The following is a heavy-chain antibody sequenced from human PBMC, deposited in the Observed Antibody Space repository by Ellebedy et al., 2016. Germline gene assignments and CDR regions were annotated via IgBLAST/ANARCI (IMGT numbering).Heavy chain of an antibody. Sequence: GESLKISXAVSGLPFQNFFMTWIRRAPGKGLEWVATISGAGYTTFFADSVKGRFTISRDNSKNTLYLQMNNLRVDDTALYYCRQGHYFDQWGQGALVTVSS. CDR1: GLPFQNFF. CDR2: ISGAGYTT. V-gene: IGHV3-23*01. J-gene: IGHJ4*02. CDR3: RQGHYFDQ.